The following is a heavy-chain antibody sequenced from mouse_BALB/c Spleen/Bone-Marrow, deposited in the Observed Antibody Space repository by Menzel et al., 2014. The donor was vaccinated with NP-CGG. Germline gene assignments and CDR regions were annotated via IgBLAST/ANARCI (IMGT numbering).Heavy chain of an antibody. Sequence: QVQLQQPGPGLVAPSQSLSITCTVSGFSLTSYGVHWVRQPPGKVLEWLGVIWAGGSTSYNSALMSRLSISKDNSKSQVFLKMNSLQTDDTAMYYCARGSYYEGAMDYWGQGTSVTVSS. J-gene: IGHJ4*01. V-gene: IGHV2-9*02. D-gene: IGHD1-1*01. CDR2: IWAGGST. CDR3: ARGSYYEGAMDY. CDR1: GFSLTSYG.